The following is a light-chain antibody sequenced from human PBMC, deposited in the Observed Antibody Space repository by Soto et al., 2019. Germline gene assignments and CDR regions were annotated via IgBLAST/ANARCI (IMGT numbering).Light chain of an antibody. CDR3: QQYSNWWT. J-gene: IGKJ1*01. V-gene: IGKV3-15*01. CDR2: GAS. CDR1: QSVSSN. Sequence: EVVMTQSPATLSVSLGERATLSCRASQSVSSNFAWYQQKPGQAPRLLVYGASTRATGIPARFSGSGSGTEFTLTISSLQSEDFAIYYCQQYSNWWTFGQGTKVESK.